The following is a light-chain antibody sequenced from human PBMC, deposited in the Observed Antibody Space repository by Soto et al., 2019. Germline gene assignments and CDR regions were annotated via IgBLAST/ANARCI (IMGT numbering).Light chain of an antibody. CDR1: QGISSY. V-gene: IGKV1-9*01. J-gene: IGKJ4*01. Sequence: IQLTQSPSSLSASVGDRVTITCRASQGISSYLAWYQQKPGKAPKLLIYAASTLQSGVPSRFSGSGSGTDFTLTISSLQPEDFAVYYCQRRSSWPLTFGGGTKVEIK. CDR3: QRRSSWPLT. CDR2: AAS.